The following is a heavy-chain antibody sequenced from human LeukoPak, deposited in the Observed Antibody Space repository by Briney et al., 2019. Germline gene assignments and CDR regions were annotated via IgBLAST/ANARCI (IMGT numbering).Heavy chain of an antibody. CDR3: ARGLSSDYDFNWFDS. CDR2: INTSGST. V-gene: IGHV4-4*07. D-gene: IGHD3-3*01. CDR1: GGSISGQF. Sequence: SETLSLTCTVSGGSISGQFWTWIRQPAGKGLEWISRINTSGSTRYSPSLNSRVTMSVDTSKRQFSLNLRSVTAADTAVYYCARGLSSDYDFNWFDSWGRGTLVTVSS. J-gene: IGHJ5*01.